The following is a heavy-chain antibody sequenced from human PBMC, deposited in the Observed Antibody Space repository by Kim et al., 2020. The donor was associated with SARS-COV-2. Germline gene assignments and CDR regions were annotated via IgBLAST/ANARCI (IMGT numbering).Heavy chain of an antibody. V-gene: IGHV4-39*01. CDR2: IYYSGST. J-gene: IGHJ1*01. D-gene: IGHD2-2*01. CDR1: GGSISSSSYY. CDR3: ARHFIVVVPAAMRMEYFQH. Sequence: SETLSLTCTVSGGSISSSSYYWGWIRQPPGKGLEWIGSIYYSGSTYYNPSLKSRVTISVDTSKNQFSLKLSSVTAADTAVYYCARHFIVVVPAAMRMEYFQHWGQGTLVTVSS.